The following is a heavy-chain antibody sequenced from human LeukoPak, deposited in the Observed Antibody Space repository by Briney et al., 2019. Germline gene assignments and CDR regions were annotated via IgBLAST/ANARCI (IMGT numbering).Heavy chain of an antibody. J-gene: IGHJ4*02. V-gene: IGHV3-33*01. D-gene: IGHD3-10*01. CDR1: GFTFSDYG. CDR2: IWPDGSDK. CDR3: VRASGSFDF. Sequence: GGSLRLSCETSGFTFSDYGIHWVPQAPGKGLEWVAVIWPDGSDKYYADSVRGRFTISRENSKNRLYLRMNSLRVDDTAVYYCVRASGSFDFWGLGTLVTVSS.